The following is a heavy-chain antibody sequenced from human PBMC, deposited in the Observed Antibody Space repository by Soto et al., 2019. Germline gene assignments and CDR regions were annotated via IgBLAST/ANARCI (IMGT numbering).Heavy chain of an antibody. CDR2: VNTPGGNT. J-gene: IGHJ5*02. CDR3: ARGAAAAGTDWFDA. CDR1: GFTFTSYA. D-gene: IGHD6-13*01. V-gene: IGHV3-23*01. Sequence: EMQLLESGGGLVQPGGSLRLSCAASGFTFTSYAMSWVRQAPGKGLEWVSGVNTPGGNTYYADSVKGRFTISRDNSKNIGELQMNSLRAEDTAGYYCARGAAAAGTDWFDAWGQGTPGTVAS.